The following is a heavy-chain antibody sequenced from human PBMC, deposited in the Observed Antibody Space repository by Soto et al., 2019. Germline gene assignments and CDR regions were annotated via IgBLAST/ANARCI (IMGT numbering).Heavy chain of an antibody. J-gene: IGHJ4*02. Sequence: EVQLVESGGDLVQPGGSLRLSCAASGLIFSNLWMTSGRQAPGKGLEWVANIALDSTTRVYVDSVKGRFTISRDNARNSLYLQMSSLRVEDAAVYYCATIKPGGYDHFASWGQGTQVTVSS. CDR1: GLIFSNLW. D-gene: IGHD2-8*02. CDR3: ATIKPGGYDHFAS. V-gene: IGHV3-7*01. CDR2: IALDSTTR.